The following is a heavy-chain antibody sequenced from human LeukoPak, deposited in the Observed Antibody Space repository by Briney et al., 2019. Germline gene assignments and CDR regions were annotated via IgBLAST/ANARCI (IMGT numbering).Heavy chain of an antibody. CDR1: GFTFSSYA. D-gene: IGHD3-9*01. CDR3: AASLTGYYSGPFDP. CDR2: ISYDGSNK. V-gene: IGHV3-30*04. J-gene: IGHJ5*02. Sequence: GGSLRLSCAASGFTFSSYAMHWVRQAPGKGPEWVAVISYDGSNKYYADSVKGRFTISRDNSKNTLYLQMNSLRAEDTAVYYCAASLTGYYSGPFDPWGQGTLVTVSS.